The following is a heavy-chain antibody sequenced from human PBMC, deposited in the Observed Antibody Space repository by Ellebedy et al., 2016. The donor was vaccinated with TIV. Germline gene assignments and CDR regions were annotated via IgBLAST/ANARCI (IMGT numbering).Heavy chain of an antibody. D-gene: IGHD3-22*01. CDR2: ISSSSSTI. J-gene: IGHJ3*02. Sequence: GGSLRLXCAASGFTFSSYSMNWVRQAPGKGLEWVSYISSSSSTIYYADSVRGRFTISRDNSKNTVHLQMNSLRAEDTAVYFCARDRIYPNDIFDMWGQGTMVTVSS. V-gene: IGHV3-48*01. CDR3: ARDRIYPNDIFDM. CDR1: GFTFSSYS.